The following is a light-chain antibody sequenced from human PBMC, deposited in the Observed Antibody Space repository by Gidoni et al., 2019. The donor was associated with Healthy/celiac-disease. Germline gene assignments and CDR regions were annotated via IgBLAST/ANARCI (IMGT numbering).Light chain of an antibody. CDR1: QILVYSDGNTY. CDR3: IQGTHWPYT. J-gene: IGKJ2*01. V-gene: IGKV2-30*01. CDR2: KVS. Sequence: VVMTQSPLSLPVTLGQPASISCKSSQILVYSDGNTYLHWFQQRPGQSPRRLIHKVSNRDSGVPDRFSGSGSGTDFTLKISRVEAEDVGVYYCIQGTHWPYTFGQGTKLEIK.